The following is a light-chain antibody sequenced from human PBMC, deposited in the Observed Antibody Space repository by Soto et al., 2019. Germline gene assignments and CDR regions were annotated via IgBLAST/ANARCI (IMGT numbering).Light chain of an antibody. J-gene: IGKJ1*01. CDR3: QKSYSPPGT. CDR1: QSIIIY. CDR2: AAT. Sequence: DIQMTPSRSSLSASVLYRVNTTCRASQSIIIYLNLYQHTPGKAPNLLIYAATTLQSGLPSRFSFSGSATDFRITISRLSDEDFVNYYCQKSYSPPGTFGQGTKVDIK. V-gene: IGKV1-39*01.